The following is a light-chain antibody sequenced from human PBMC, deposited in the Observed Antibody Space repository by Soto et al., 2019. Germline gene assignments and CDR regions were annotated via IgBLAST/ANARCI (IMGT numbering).Light chain of an antibody. CDR1: QSLSSRY. Sequence: EIVWTQSPASLALSPGERATLSCRTSQSLSSRYLAWYQQNPGQAPRLLISGASSRAADIPDRLSGSESGTDFTLTINRLEPGDFAFYHCQQYDSTPRTVGQGPHVDSK. CDR3: QQYDSTPRT. CDR2: GAS. V-gene: IGKV3-20*01. J-gene: IGKJ1*01.